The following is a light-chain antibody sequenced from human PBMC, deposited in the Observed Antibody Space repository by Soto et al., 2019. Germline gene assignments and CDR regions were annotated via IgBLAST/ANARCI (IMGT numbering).Light chain of an antibody. CDR3: XSYDSSLSGWV. J-gene: IGLJ3*02. Sequence: QSVLTQPPSVSGAPGQRVTISCTGSSSNIGAGYDVHWYQQLPGTAPKPLIXGNSNRXXXXXXRXSGSXSGTSASLAISGXXXXXXXXXYCXSYDSSLSGWVFGGGTKLTVL. CDR1: SSNIGAGYD. V-gene: IGLV1-40*01. CDR2: GNS.